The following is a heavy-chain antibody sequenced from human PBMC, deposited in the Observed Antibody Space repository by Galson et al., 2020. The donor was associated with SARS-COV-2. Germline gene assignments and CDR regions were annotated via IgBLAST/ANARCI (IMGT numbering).Heavy chain of an antibody. CDR2: IDNSGST. J-gene: IGHJ4*02. CDR3: ARGAVVPAAPNRGFDY. V-gene: IGHV4-39*07. CDR1: GDSISSSSYY. D-gene: IGHD2-2*01. Sequence: SETLSLTCTVSGDSISSSSYYWSWIRQTPGKGLEWIGSIDNSGSTYCNPSLKSRVTISIDTSKNHFSLKLTSVTAADTAVYYCARGAVVPAAPNRGFDYWGQGTLVTVSS.